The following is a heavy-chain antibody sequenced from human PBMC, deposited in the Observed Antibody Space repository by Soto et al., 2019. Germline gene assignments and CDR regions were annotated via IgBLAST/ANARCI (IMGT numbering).Heavy chain of an antibody. D-gene: IGHD1-26*01. J-gene: IGHJ3*02. CDR1: GYTFTGYY. Sequence: ASVKVSCKASGYTFTGYYMPWVRQAPLQGLEWMGWINPNSGGTNYAQKFQGWVTMTRDTSISTAYMELSRLRSDDTAVYYCARDPGSGAFDIWGQGTMVTVSS. V-gene: IGHV1-2*04. CDR2: INPNSGGT. CDR3: ARDPGSGAFDI.